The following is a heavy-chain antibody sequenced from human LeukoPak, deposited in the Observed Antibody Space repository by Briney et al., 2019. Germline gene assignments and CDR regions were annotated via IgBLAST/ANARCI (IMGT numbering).Heavy chain of an antibody. CDR2: ISGSGGST. Sequence: GSLRLSCAASGFTFSSYGMSWVRQAPGKGLEWVSAISGSGGSTYYADSVKGRFTISRDNSKNTLYLQMNSLRAEDTAVYYCAKLGRLSEWELLYYYYYMDVWGKGTTVTISS. CDR3: AKLGRLSEWELLYYYYYMDV. D-gene: IGHD1-26*01. J-gene: IGHJ6*03. CDR1: GFTFSSYG. V-gene: IGHV3-23*01.